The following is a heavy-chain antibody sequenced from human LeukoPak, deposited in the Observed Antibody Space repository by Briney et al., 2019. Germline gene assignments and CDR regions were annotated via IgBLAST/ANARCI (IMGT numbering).Heavy chain of an antibody. CDR2: IIHGGDT. CDR3: ARGVGSGRSDFDF. D-gene: IGHD6-19*01. J-gene: IGHJ4*02. CDR1: GGSFIGHY. Sequence: SETLSLTCAVYGGSFIGHYWSWVRQPPGQGLEWIGEIIHGGDTTYNPSLKSRVTISTDKSKNQFFLTLSSVTAADTAVYYCARGVGSGRSDFDFWGQGTLVTVSS. V-gene: IGHV4-34*01.